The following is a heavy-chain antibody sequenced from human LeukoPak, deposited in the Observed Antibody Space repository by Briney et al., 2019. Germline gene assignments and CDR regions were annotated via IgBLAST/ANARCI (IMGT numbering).Heavy chain of an antibody. D-gene: IGHD3-16*02. CDR3: ARVEDGDNVWGSYRLADY. V-gene: IGHV1-18*04. CDR1: GYTFTTYG. CDR2: ISAHNGHT. Sequence: GASVKVSCKASGYTFTTYGISWVRQAPGQGLEWMGWISAHNGHTDYAQNLQGRVTMTTDTSTSTAYMELRSLRSDDTAVYYCARVEDGDNVWGSYRLADYWGQGTLVTVSS. J-gene: IGHJ4*02.